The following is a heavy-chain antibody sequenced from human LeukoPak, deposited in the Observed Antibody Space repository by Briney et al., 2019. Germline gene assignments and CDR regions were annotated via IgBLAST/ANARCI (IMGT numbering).Heavy chain of an antibody. CDR1: GFTFSSYT. Sequence: GGSLRLSCAASGFTFSSYTMNWVRQPPGKGLEWVSNIGTSSTTIYYADSVKGRFTISRDNAKNSLYLQMNSLRAEDTAVYYCARESVEMATIRGAFDIWGQGTMVTVSS. D-gene: IGHD5-24*01. CDR2: IGTSSTTI. CDR3: ARESVEMATIRGAFDI. J-gene: IGHJ3*02. V-gene: IGHV3-48*04.